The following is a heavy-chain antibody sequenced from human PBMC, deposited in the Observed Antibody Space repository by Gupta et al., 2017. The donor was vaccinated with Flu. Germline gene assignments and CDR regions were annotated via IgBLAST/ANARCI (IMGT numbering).Heavy chain of an antibody. CDR1: GFTFSGSY. D-gene: IGHD4-17*01. CDR3: ATVTTGC. J-gene: IGHJ4*02. Sequence: EVQLVESGGGLVQPGGSLRLSCAASGFTFSGSYLQWVRQAPGKGLGWVSRINPDGSSTTYADSVKGRFTISRDNAKNTLYLQMNSLGADDTAVYYCATVTTGCWGQGTLVTVSS. CDR2: INPDGSST. V-gene: IGHV3-74*03.